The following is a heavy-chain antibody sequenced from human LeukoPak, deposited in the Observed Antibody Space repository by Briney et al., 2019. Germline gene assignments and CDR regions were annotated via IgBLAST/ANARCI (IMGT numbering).Heavy chain of an antibody. D-gene: IGHD1-26*01. CDR3: ARGDGLRSGSYYSLDY. CDR1: GYTFTSYY. V-gene: IGHV1-46*01. J-gene: IGHJ4*02. CDR2: INPSSGST. Sequence: GASVKVSCKASGYTFTSYYMHWVRQAPGQGLEWMGIINPSSGSTSYAQKFQGRVTMTRDTSTSTVYMELSSLRSDDTAVYYCARGDGLRSGSYYSLDYWGQGTLVTVSS.